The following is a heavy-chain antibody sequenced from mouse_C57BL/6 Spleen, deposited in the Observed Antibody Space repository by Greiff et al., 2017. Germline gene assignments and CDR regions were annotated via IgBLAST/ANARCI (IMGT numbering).Heavy chain of an antibody. Sequence: QVQLQQSGAELVRPGASVKLSCKASGYTFTDYYINWVKQRPGQGLEWIARIYPGSGNTYYNEKFKGKATLTAEKSSSTAYMQLSSLTSEDSAVYFCARWGGNYPGAMDYWGQGTSVTVSS. D-gene: IGHD2-1*01. CDR1: GYTFTDYY. J-gene: IGHJ4*01. CDR2: IYPGSGNT. CDR3: ARWGGNYPGAMDY. V-gene: IGHV1-76*01.